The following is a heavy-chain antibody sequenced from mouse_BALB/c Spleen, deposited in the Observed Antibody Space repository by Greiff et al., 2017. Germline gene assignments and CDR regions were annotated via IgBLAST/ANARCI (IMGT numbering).Heavy chain of an antibody. CDR1: GFSLTGYG. V-gene: IGHV2-6-7*01. Sequence: QVQLKQSGPGLVAPSQSLSITCTVSGFSLTGYGVNWVRQPPGKGLEWLGMIWGDGSTDYNSALKSRLSISKDNSKSQVFLKMNSLQTDDTARYYCARAGGYYGSSYYAMDYWGQGTSVTVSS. D-gene: IGHD1-1*01. J-gene: IGHJ4*01. CDR3: ARAGGYYGSSYYAMDY. CDR2: IWGDGST.